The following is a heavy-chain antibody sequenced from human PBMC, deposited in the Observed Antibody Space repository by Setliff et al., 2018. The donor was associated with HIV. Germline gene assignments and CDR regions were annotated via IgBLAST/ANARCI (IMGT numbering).Heavy chain of an antibody. CDR3: AREGNYYGSGSYF. D-gene: IGHD3-10*01. V-gene: IGHV3-21*01. CDR2: ISSSSRSK. CDR1: GFTFSTYS. Sequence: GGSLRLSCEASGFTFSTYSMNWVRQAPGKGLEWVSSISSSSRSKYYADSVKGRFTISRDNAKNSLYLQMNSLTAEDTAVYYCAREGNYYGSGSYFWGQGTLVTVSS. J-gene: IGHJ4*02.